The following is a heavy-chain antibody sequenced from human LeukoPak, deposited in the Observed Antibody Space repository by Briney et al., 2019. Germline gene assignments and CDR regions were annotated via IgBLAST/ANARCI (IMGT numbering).Heavy chain of an antibody. CDR1: GFTFSSYR. J-gene: IGHJ4*02. CDR3: AREEGYCSSTSCYRSMVSFDY. Sequence: GGSLRLSCAASGFTFSSYRMTWVRQAPGKGLEWVSSISSSSSYIYYADSVKGRFTISRDNAKNSLYLQMNSLRAEDTAVYYCAREEGYCSSTSCYRSMVSFDYWGQGTLVTVSS. CDR2: ISSSSSYI. D-gene: IGHD2-2*01. V-gene: IGHV3-21*01.